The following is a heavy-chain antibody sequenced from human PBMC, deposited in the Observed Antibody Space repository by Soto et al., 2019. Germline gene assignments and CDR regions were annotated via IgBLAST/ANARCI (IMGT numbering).Heavy chain of an antibody. J-gene: IGHJ6*02. CDR1: GGSISSGGYY. CDR2: IYYSGST. CDR3: ASGEIAAAGTRWLVPYYYYGMDV. Sequence: PSVTLSVTCTVSGGSISSGGYYWSWIRQPPGKGLEWIGYIYYSGSTYYNPSLKSRVTISVDTSKNQFSLKLSSVTAADTAVYYCASGEIAAAGTRWLVPYYYYGMDVWGQGTTVTVSS. V-gene: IGHV4-30-4*01. D-gene: IGHD6-13*01.